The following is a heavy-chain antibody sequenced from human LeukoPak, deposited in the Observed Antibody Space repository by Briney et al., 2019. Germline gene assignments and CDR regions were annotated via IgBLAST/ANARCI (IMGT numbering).Heavy chain of an antibody. CDR1: GGSISSYY. J-gene: IGHJ4*02. V-gene: IGHV4-59*08. CDR2: IYYRGGT. CDR3: ATSKLQLFPFDY. Sequence: PSETLSLTCTVCGGSISSYYWSWIRQPPGKGLEWIGNIYYRGGTNYNPSLKSRLTISVDTSKNQFSLKLSSVTAADTAVYYCATSKLQLFPFDYWGQGTLVTVSS. D-gene: IGHD3-10*01.